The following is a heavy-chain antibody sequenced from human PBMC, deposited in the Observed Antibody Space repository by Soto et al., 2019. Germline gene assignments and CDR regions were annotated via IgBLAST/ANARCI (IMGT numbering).Heavy chain of an antibody. V-gene: IGHV4-30-2*01. CDR2: IYHSGST. Sequence: SETLSLTCAVSGGSISIGGYSWSWIRQPPGKGLEWIGYIYHSGSTYYNPSLKSRVTISVDRSKNQFSLKLSSVTAVDTAVYYCARDLNGMDVWGQGTTVTVSS. CDR3: ARDLNGMDV. J-gene: IGHJ6*02. CDR1: GGSISIGGYS.